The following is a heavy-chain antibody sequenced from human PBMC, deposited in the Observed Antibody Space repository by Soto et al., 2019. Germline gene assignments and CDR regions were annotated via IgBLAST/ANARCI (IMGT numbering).Heavy chain of an antibody. V-gene: IGHV1-18*01. CDR1: GYTFTSYG. CDR2: ISAYNGNT. CDR3: ARFLYDYVWGSYRKLFDY. D-gene: IGHD3-16*02. Sequence: ASVKVSCKASGYTFTSYGISWVRQAPGQGLEWMGWISAYNGNTNYAQKLQGRVTMTTDTSTSTAYMELRSLRSDDTAVYYCARFLYDYVWGSYRKLFDYWGQGTLVTVSS. J-gene: IGHJ4*02.